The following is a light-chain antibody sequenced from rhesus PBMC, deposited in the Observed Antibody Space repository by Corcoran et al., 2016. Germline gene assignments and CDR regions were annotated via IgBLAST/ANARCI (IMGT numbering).Light chain of an antibody. Sequence: DIQMTQSPSSLSSSVGDRVTITCRASQGVSNLLAWYQQKPGTAPKLLIYRASNLETGVPSRFIGSGSGTDFTLTISSLQPEDFATYYYQQHDKSPPTFGQGTKVEIK. CDR1: QGVSNL. V-gene: IGKV1-69*01. CDR3: QQHDKSPPT. J-gene: IGKJ1*01. CDR2: RAS.